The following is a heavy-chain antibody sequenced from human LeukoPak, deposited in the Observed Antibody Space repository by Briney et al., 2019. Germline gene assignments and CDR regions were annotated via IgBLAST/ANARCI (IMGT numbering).Heavy chain of an antibody. Sequence: AGGSLRLSCAASGFTFSSYSMNWVRQAPGKGLEWVPYISSSSSTIYYADSVKGRFTISRDNAKNSLYLQMNSLRAEDTAVYYCAREGYGSGSYGAYYYYMDVWGKGTTVTVSS. J-gene: IGHJ6*03. D-gene: IGHD3-10*01. CDR1: GFTFSSYS. CDR3: AREGYGSGSYGAYYYYMDV. CDR2: ISSSSSTI. V-gene: IGHV3-48*04.